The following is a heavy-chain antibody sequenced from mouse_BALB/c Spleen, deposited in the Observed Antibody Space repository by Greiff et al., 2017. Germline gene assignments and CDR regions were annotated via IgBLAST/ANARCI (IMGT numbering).Heavy chain of an antibody. CDR1: GYTFTSYW. D-gene: IGHD1-1*01. J-gene: IGHJ2*01. CDR3: ARGNYGSSYIDY. CDR2: INPSTGYT. Sequence: QVQLKQSGAELVKPGASVKMSCKASGYTFTSYWMHWVKQRPGQGLEWIGYINPSTGYTEYNQKFKDKATLTADKSSSTAYMQLSSLTSEDSAVYYCARGNYGSSYIDYWGQGTTLTVSS. V-gene: IGHV1-7*01.